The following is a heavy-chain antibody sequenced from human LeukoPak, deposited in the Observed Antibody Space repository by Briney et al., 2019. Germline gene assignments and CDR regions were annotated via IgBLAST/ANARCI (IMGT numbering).Heavy chain of an antibody. CDR3: AREESSGNDY. Sequence: GGSLRLSCPASGFIFSDYYMSWIRQAPGKGLEWVSYISSSSSYIYYADSVKGRFTISRDNAKNSLYLQMNSLRAEDTAVYYCAREESSGNDYWGQGTLVTVSS. V-gene: IGHV3-11*06. CDR2: ISSSSSYI. D-gene: IGHD6-19*01. CDR1: GFIFSDYY. J-gene: IGHJ4*02.